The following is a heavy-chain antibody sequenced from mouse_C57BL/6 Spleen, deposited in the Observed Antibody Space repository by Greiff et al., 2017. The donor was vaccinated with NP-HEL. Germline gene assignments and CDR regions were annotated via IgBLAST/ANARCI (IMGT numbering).Heavy chain of an antibody. CDR3: TRRGTTAY. Sequence: VKVVESGAELVRPGASVTLSCKASGYTFTDYEMHWVKQTPVHGLEWIGAIDPETGGTAYNQKFKGKAILTADKSSSTAYMELRSLTSEDSAVYYCTRRGTTAYWGQGTLVTVSA. D-gene: IGHD4-1*01. CDR1: GYTFTDYE. J-gene: IGHJ3*01. CDR2: IDPETGGT. V-gene: IGHV1-15*01.